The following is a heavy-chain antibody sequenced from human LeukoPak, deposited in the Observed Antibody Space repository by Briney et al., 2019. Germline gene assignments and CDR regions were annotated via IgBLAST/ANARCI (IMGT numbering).Heavy chain of an antibody. Sequence: GGSLRLSCAASGFTFSSYWMSWVRQAPGKGLEWVANIKQDGSEKYYVDSVKGRFTISRDNAKNSLYLQMNSLRAEDTALYYCAKGTAWLPPYYFDYWGQGTLVTVSS. CDR3: AKGTAWLPPYYFDY. V-gene: IGHV3-7*03. CDR2: IKQDGSEK. J-gene: IGHJ4*02. CDR1: GFTFSSYW. D-gene: IGHD6-19*01.